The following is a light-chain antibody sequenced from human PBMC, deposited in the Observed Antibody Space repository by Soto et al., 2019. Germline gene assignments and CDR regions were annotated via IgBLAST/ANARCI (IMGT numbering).Light chain of an antibody. V-gene: IGKV3-20*01. Sequence: EIVLTQSPGTLSLSPGERGNLSCRASQNLGTLYLAWFQQKSGQAPRLLIYSASRRATGIPDRFTGSGSGTDFTLTINRVEPEDFAVYFCQQYAGSPRTFGQGTKVEIK. CDR2: SAS. J-gene: IGKJ1*01. CDR3: QQYAGSPRT. CDR1: QNLGTLY.